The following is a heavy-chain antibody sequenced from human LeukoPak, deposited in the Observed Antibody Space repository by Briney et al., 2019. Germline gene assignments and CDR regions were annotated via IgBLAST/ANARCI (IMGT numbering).Heavy chain of an antibody. CDR3: ARGVAGYYYDSSGYYYSWFDP. D-gene: IGHD3-22*01. CDR2: IYYSGST. CDR1: GGSISSSSYY. V-gene: IGHV4-39*01. J-gene: IGHJ5*02. Sequence: PSETLSLTCTVSGGSISSSSYYWGWIRQPPGKGLEWIGSIYYSGSTYYNPSLKSRVTISVDTSKNQFSLKLSSVTAADTAVYYCARGVAGYYYDSSGYYYSWFDPWGQGTLVTVSS.